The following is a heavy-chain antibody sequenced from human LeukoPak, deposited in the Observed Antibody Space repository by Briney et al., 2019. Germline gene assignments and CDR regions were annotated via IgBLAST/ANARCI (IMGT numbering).Heavy chain of an antibody. J-gene: IGHJ6*03. CDR3: ARDLGKYSSSSGNNLYYYMDV. D-gene: IGHD6-6*01. V-gene: IGHV1-18*01. Sequence: ASVKVSCKASGYTFTSYGISWVRQAPGQGLEWMGWISAYNGNTNYAQKLQGRVTITADKSTSTAYMELSSLRSEDTAVYYCARDLGKYSSSSGNNLYYYMDVWGKGTTVTISS. CDR2: ISAYNGNT. CDR1: GYTFTSYG.